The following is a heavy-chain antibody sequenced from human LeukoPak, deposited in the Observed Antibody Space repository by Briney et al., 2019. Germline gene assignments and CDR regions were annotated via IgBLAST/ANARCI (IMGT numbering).Heavy chain of an antibody. CDR3: ARGPSARFFGVAKGAFDI. CDR2: ISNDGSNK. V-gene: IGHV3-30*03. D-gene: IGHD3-3*01. Sequence: GGSLRLSCAASGFTFSSYWMSWARQAPGKGLEWVTVISNDGSNKYYADSVKGRFTISRDNSKNTLDLQMNSLRAEDTAVYYCARGPSARFFGVAKGAFDIWGQGTMVTVSS. CDR1: GFTFSSYW. J-gene: IGHJ3*02.